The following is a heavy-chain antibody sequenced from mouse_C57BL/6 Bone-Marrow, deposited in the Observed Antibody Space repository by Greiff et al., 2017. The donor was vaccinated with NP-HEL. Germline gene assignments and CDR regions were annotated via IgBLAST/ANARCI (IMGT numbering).Heavy chain of an antibody. D-gene: IGHD1-1*01. CDR3: ARFSAVVDWYFDV. Sequence: QVQLQQPGAELVKPGASVKMSCKASGYTFTSYWITWVKQRPGQGLEWIGDIYPGSGSTKYTEKFKRKATLTVDTSSSTAYMQLSSLTSEDSAVYDCARFSAVVDWYFDVWGTGTTVTVSS. V-gene: IGHV1-55*01. J-gene: IGHJ1*03. CDR2: IYPGSGST. CDR1: GYTFTSYW.